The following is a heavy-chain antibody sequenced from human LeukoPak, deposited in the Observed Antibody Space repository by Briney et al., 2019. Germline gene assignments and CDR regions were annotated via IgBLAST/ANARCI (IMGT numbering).Heavy chain of an antibody. V-gene: IGHV3-74*01. D-gene: IGHD2-2*01. CDR3: ATLRLIVVVPAATVWFDP. Sequence: GGSLRLSCAASGFTFSSYAMNWVRQAPGKGLVWVSRINSDGSSTSYADSVKGRFTISRDNAKNTLYLQMNSLRAEDTAVYYCATLRLIVVVPAATVWFDPWGQGTLVTVSS. J-gene: IGHJ5*02. CDR2: INSDGSST. CDR1: GFTFSSYA.